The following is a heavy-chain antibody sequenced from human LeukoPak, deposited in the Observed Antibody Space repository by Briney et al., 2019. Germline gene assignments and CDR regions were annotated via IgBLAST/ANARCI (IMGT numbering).Heavy chain of an antibody. CDR2: INSDGSST. D-gene: IGHD3-3*01. J-gene: IGHJ3*02. CDR1: GFTFSSYW. Sequence: GGSLRLSCAASGFTFSSYWMHWVRQAPGKGLVWVSRINSDGSSTSYADSVKGRFTISRDNAKNTLYLQMNSLRAEDTAVYYCARAASWGGYGPAGAFDIWGQGTMVTVSS. CDR3: ARAASWGGYGPAGAFDI. V-gene: IGHV3-74*01.